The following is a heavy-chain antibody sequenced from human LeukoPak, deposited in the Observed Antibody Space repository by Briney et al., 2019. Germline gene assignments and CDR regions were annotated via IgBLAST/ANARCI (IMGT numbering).Heavy chain of an antibody. D-gene: IGHD7-27*01. V-gene: IGHV4-61*01. CDR1: GGSVSSGSYY. Sequence: PSETLSLTRTVSGGSVSSGSYYRSWIRQPPGKGLEWIGYIYYSGSTNYNPSLKSRVTISVDTSKNQFSLKLSSVTAADTAVYYCARGLGIGRDFDYWGQGTLVTVSS. CDR3: ARGLGIGRDFDY. CDR2: IYYSGST. J-gene: IGHJ4*02.